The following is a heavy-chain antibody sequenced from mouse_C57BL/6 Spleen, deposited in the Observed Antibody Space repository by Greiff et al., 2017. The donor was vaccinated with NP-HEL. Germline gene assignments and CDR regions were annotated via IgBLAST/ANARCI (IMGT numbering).Heavy chain of an antibody. CDR1: GYTFTSYG. J-gene: IGHJ4*01. Sequence: QVQLKQSGAELARPGASVKLSCKASGYTFTSYGISWVKQRTGQGLEWIGEIYPRSGNTYYNEKFKGKATLTADKSSSTAYMELRSLTSEDSAVYFCAREGFQRDYAMDYWGQGTSVTVSS. CDR3: AREGFQRDYAMDY. CDR2: IYPRSGNT. V-gene: IGHV1-81*01.